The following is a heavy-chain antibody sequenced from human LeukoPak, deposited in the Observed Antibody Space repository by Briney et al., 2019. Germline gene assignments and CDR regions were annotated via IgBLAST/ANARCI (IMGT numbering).Heavy chain of an antibody. CDR1: GGSISSYY. D-gene: IGHD4-17*01. V-gene: IGHV4-59*01. CDR2: IYYSGST. CDR3: ARDDGDYSTTFFDY. J-gene: IGHJ4*02. Sequence: SETLSLTCTVSGGSISSYYRSWIRQPPGKGLEWIGYIYYSGSTNYNPSLKSRVTISVDTSKNQFSLKLSSVTAADTAVYYCARDDGDYSTTFFDYWGQGTLVTVSS.